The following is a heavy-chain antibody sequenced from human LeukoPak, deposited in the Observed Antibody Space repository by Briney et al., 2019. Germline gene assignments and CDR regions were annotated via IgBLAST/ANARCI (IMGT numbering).Heavy chain of an antibody. CDR3: AREGYSSSWRLYYFDY. CDR1: GGTFSSYA. D-gene: IGHD6-13*01. V-gene: IGHV1-69*05. Sequence: SVKVSCKASGGTFSSYAISWVRQAPGQGLEWMGRIIPIFGTANYAQKFQGRVTITTDESTSTAYMELSSLRSEDTAVYYWAREGYSSSWRLYYFDYWGQGTLVTVSS. CDR2: IIPIFGTA. J-gene: IGHJ4*02.